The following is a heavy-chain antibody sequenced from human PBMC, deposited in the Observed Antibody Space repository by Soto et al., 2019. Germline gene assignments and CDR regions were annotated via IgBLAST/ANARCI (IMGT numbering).Heavy chain of an antibody. CDR2: IYYTGST. D-gene: IGHD1-1*01. V-gene: IGHV4-31*03. J-gene: IGHJ3*02. CDR1: SVSINSGGYY. Sequence: QVQLQESGPGLVKPSQTLSLTCTVSSVSINSGGYYWSWIRQHPGKGLEWIGYIYYTGSTYYNPSLKSRVTMSLDTSKNQFSLKLNSVTAADTAVHYCARGSQLERDAIDMWGQGTMVTVS. CDR3: ARGSQLERDAIDM.